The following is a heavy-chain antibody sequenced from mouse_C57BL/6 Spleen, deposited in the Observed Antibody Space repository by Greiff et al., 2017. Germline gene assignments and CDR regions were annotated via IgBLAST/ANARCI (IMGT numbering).Heavy chain of an antibody. D-gene: IGHD2-5*01. CDR3: ARGGYYSNYPAV. CDR2: ISSGSSTI. J-gene: IGHJ1*03. V-gene: IGHV5-17*01. CDR1: GFTFSDYG. Sequence: EVKLMESGGGLVKPGGSLKLSCAASGFTFSDYGMHWVRQAPEKGLEWVAYISSGSSTIYYADTVKGRFTISRDNAKNTLFLQMTSLRSEDTAMYYCARGGYYSNYPAVWGTGTTVTVSS.